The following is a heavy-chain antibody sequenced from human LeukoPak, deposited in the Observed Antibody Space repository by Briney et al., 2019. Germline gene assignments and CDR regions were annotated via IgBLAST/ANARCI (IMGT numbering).Heavy chain of an antibody. CDR3: ARDSVACISNSCYLPDY. D-gene: IGHD2-2*01. CDR1: GYTFNSYG. J-gene: IGHJ4*02. CDR2: ISVYNGVT. V-gene: IGHV1-18*01. Sequence: ASVKVSCKASGYTFNSYGISWVRQAPGQGLEWMGWISVYNGVTKYAQKLQGRVTMTIDTSTSTVYMEVRSLRSDDTAVYYCARDSVACISNSCYLPDYWGQGTLVTVSS.